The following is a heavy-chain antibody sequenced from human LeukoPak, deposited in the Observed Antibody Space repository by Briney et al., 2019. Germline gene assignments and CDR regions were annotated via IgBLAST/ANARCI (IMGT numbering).Heavy chain of an antibody. CDR1: GYTFTSYY. D-gene: IGHD1-7*01. CDR2: INPSGGST. CDR3: ARLGGNYPIDY. J-gene: IGHJ4*02. V-gene: IGHV1-46*01. Sequence: ASVKVSCKASGYTFTSYYMHWVRQAPGQGLEWMGIINPSGGSTSYAQKFQGRVTMTRDTSTSTVYMELRSLRSDDTAVYYCARLGGNYPIDYWGQGTLVTVSS.